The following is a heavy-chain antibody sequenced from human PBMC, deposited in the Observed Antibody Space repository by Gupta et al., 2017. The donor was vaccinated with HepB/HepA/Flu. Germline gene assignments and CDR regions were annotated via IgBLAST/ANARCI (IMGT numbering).Heavy chain of an antibody. V-gene: IGHV3-23*01. D-gene: IGHD2-21*02. Sequence: EVHLLESGGGLVQPGGSLRLSCAAPGFTFSRYAMSWVRQAPGKGLEWISSVSGRGGSAYYADAVKGRFTISRDNHKNTLYLHMNSLRAEDTAVYYCAKVVVVTAILDAFDIWGQGTMVTVSS. J-gene: IGHJ3*02. CDR1: GFTFSRYA. CDR3: AKVVVVTAILDAFDI. CDR2: VSGRGGSA.